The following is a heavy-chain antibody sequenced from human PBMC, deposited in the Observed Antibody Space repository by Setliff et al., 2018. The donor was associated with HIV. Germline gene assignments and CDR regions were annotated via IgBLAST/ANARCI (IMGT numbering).Heavy chain of an antibody. Sequence: SETLSLTCSVSGVSVSSGGYYWSWIRQHPGKGLEWIGYVYYTGTAYFNPSLKSRITISVDTSKNHFSLKLGFVTAADTAVYYCARGESTTWDLAEYFQHWGHGTLVTSPQ. V-gene: IGHV4-31*03. J-gene: IGHJ1*01. CDR1: GVSVSSGGYY. CDR3: ARGESTTWDLAEYFQH. CDR2: VYYTGTA. D-gene: IGHD2-2*01.